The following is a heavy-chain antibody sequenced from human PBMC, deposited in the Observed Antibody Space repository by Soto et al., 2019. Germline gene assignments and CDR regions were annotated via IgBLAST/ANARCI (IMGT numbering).Heavy chain of an antibody. Sequence: SVKVSCKASGGTFSIYAISWVLQSPVQGLDWMGGIIPIFGTANYAQKFQGRVTITADESTSTAYMELSSLRSEDTAVYYCARAARSSHYYYYGMDVWGQGTTVTVSS. V-gene: IGHV1-69*13. CDR1: GGTFSIYA. CDR3: ARAARSSHYYYYGMDV. CDR2: IIPIFGTA. J-gene: IGHJ6*02.